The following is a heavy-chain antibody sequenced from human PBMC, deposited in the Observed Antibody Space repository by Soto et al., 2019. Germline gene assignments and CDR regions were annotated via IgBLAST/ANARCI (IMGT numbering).Heavy chain of an antibody. V-gene: IGHV3-23*01. J-gene: IGHJ3*01. Sequence: HPGGSLRLSCVASGFTFSHYTLNWVRQAPGKGPEWVSTISDRPTGHSHYAESVRGRFTISRDNSKNTLYLQMNSLRAEDTAIYYCVKEASGWKSRGSFDLWGRGTMVTVSS. CDR3: VKEASGWKSRGSFDL. D-gene: IGHD6-19*01. CDR2: ISDRPTGHS. CDR1: GFTFSHYT.